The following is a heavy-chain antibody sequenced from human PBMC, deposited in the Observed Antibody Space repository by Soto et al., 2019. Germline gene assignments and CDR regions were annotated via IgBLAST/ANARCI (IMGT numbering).Heavy chain of an antibody. D-gene: IGHD3-22*01. CDR2: IYPGDSDT. V-gene: IGHV5-51*01. Sequence: GESLKISCKGSGSSFTSYWIGWVRQMPGKGLEWMGIIYPGDSDTRYSPSFQGQVTISADKSISTAYLQWSSLKASDTAMYYCARGYYYDSKVTGRNNFDYWGQGTLVTVSS. CDR1: GSSFTSYW. CDR3: ARGYYYDSKVTGRNNFDY. J-gene: IGHJ4*02.